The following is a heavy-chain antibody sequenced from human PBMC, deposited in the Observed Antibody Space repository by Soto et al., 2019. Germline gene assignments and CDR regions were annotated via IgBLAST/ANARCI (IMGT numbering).Heavy chain of an antibody. CDR3: ARSIAPLIDYYGMDV. V-gene: IGHV3-53*01. D-gene: IGHD6-6*01. CDR2: IYSGGST. Sequence: PGGSLRLSCAASGFTFSSYAMHWVRQAPGKGLEWVSVIYSGGSTYYADSVKGRFTISRDNSKNTLYLQMNSLRAEDTAVYYCARSIAPLIDYYGMDVWGQGTTVTVSS. CDR1: GFTFSSYA. J-gene: IGHJ6*02.